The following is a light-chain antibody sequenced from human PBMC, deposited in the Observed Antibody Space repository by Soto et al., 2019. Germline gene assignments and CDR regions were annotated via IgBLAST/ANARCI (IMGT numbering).Light chain of an antibody. J-gene: IGLJ3*02. CDR3: CSYAGSYTWV. CDR2: DVS. Sequence: QSALTQPRSVSGSPGQSVTISCTGTSSDVGGYNYVSWYQQHPGKAPKLMIYDVSKRPSGVPDRFSGSKSGNKASLTISGLQADDEADYYCCSYAGSYTWVFGGGTKVTVL. CDR1: SSDVGGYNY. V-gene: IGLV2-11*01.